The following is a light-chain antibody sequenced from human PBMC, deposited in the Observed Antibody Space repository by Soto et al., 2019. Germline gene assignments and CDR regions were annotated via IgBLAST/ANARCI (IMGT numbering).Light chain of an antibody. CDR3: QQFGRSPPSWT. CDR2: GAS. V-gene: IGKV3-20*01. J-gene: IGKJ1*01. CDR1: QSVSSSY. Sequence: ETVLTQSPGILSLSPGERATLSCRASQSVSSSYFAWYQQKPGQTPRLLIYGASSRATCIPDRFSGSGSGTDFTLTISRLEPEDFAVYYCQQFGRSPPSWTFGQGTKVEIK.